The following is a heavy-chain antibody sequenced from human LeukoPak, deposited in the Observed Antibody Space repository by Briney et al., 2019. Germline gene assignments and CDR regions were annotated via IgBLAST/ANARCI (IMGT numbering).Heavy chain of an antibody. V-gene: IGHV4-34*01. CDR1: GGSFSGYF. CDR3: ARHRTRIQLRAYYFDY. D-gene: IGHD5-18*01. CDR2: IDHRGST. Sequence: SETLSLTCAVYGGSFSGYFWSWIRQPPEKGLEWIAEIDHRGSTKYSPSLKSRVTISVDTSKTQFSLRLGSVTAADTAVYYCARHRTRIQLRAYYFDYWGQGTLVTVSS. J-gene: IGHJ4*02.